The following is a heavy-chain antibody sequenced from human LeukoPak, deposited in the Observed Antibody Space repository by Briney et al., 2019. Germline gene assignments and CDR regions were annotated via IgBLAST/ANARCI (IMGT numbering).Heavy chain of an antibody. CDR3: ARAQLWSLYYYYGMDV. CDR2: MNPNSGNT. D-gene: IGHD5-18*01. V-gene: IGHV1-8*01. Sequence: ASVKVSCKASGYTFTSYDINWVRQATGQGLEWMGWMNPNSGNTGYAQKFQGRVTMTRNTSISTAYMELSSLRSEDTAVYYCARAQLWSLYYYYGMDVWGQGTTVTVS. J-gene: IGHJ6*02. CDR1: GYTFTSYD.